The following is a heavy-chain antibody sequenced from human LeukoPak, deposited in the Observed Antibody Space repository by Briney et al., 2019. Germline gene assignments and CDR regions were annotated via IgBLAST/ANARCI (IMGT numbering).Heavy chain of an antibody. Sequence: GGSLRLSCAASGFTVNSHYMSWVRQAPGKGLEWVSIIYDGGTTSYEDSVKGRFTISRDNSNNILYLQMSSLRAEDTAVYYCATVGGGTYHFDLWGQGALVTVSS. CDR2: IYDGGTT. J-gene: IGHJ4*02. V-gene: IGHV3-53*01. D-gene: IGHD1-26*01. CDR1: GFTVNSHY. CDR3: ATVGGGTYHFDL.